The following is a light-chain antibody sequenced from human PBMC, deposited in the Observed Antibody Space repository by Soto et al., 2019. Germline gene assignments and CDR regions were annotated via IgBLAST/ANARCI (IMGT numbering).Light chain of an antibody. CDR2: EVS. J-gene: IGLJ3*02. CDR1: SSDVGTYNY. V-gene: IGLV2-14*01. CDR3: SSYTTSTTQV. Sequence: QSALTQPASVSGSPGQSITISCAGTSSDVGTYNYVSWYQHHPGKVPKLMIYEVSNRPSGVSNRVSGSKSGNTASLTISGLQAEDEADYYCSSYTTSTTQVFGGGTKLTVL.